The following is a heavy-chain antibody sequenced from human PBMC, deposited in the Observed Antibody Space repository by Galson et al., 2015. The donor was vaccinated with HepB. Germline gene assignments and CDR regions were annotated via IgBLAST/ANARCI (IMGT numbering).Heavy chain of an antibody. CDR1: GFTFSSHG. Sequence: SLRLSCAASGFTFSSHGMHWVRQAPGKGLEWVAVIWYDGSNKYYADSVKGRFTISRDNSKNTLYLQMNSLRVEDTAVYYCARWGPDKRPDYWGQGTLVTVSS. J-gene: IGHJ4*02. CDR3: ARWGPDKRPDY. D-gene: IGHD3-16*01. CDR2: IWYDGSNK. V-gene: IGHV3-33*01.